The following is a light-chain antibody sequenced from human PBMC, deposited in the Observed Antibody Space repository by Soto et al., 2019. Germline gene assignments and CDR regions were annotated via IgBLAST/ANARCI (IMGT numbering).Light chain of an antibody. CDR1: QSIRSW. V-gene: IGKV1-5*01. Sequence: DIQMTQSPSTLSASVGDRVTITCRASQSIRSWLAWYQLRPGKAPKVLIYDASSLEGGVPSRFSGSGSGTDFTLTISSLQPEDFATFYCQQYHTDWTFGQGTKVDI. CDR2: DAS. J-gene: IGKJ1*01. CDR3: QQYHTDWT.